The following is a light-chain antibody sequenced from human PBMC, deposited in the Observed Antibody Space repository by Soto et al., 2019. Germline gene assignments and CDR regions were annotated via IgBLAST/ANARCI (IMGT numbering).Light chain of an antibody. CDR2: ANN. CDR1: SSNIGAGYD. CDR3: QSYDRSLSGSF. V-gene: IGLV1-40*01. Sequence: QPVLTQPPSVSGAPGQRVTISCTGSSSNIGAGYDVHWYQLLPGTAPKLLIYANNNRPSGVPDRFSGSRSGTSASLAITGLQAEDEADYYCQSYDRSLSGSFFGTGTKLTVL. J-gene: IGLJ1*01.